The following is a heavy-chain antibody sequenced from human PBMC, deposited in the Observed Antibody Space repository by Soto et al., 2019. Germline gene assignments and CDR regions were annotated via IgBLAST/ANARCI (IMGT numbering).Heavy chain of an antibody. CDR3: FKGFYFFGGACYHFLYASFEF. J-gene: IGHJ3*01. CDR2: ISYDGGNE. V-gene: IGHV3-30*18. CDR1: GFIFSNYD. Sequence: GGSLRLSCAASGFIFSNYDIHWVRQAPGKGLEWVALISYDGGNEDYADSVKGRFAISRDNSENTLSLQMNSLRVEDTAIYYCFKGFYFFGGACYHFLYASFEFWGQGTMVTVSS. D-gene: IGHD2-21*02.